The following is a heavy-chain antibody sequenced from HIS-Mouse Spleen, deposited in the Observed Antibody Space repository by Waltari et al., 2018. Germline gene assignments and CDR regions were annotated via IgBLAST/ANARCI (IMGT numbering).Heavy chain of an antibody. J-gene: IGHJ4*02. D-gene: IGHD6-6*01. CDR3: ARGLAARFDY. CDR2: INHRGST. Sequence: QVQLQQWGAGLLKPSETLSLTCAVYGGSFSGYYWSWIRQPPGKGLEWIGEINHRGSTTDNPSLKSRVTISVDTSKNQFSLKLSSVTAADTAVYYCARGLAARFDYWGQGTLVTVSS. V-gene: IGHV4-34*01. CDR1: GGSFSGYY.